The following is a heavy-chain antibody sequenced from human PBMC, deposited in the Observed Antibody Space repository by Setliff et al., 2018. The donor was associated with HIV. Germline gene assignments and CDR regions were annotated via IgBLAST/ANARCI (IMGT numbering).Heavy chain of an antibody. CDR1: GGSITSHY. D-gene: IGHD3-10*01. Sequence: SETLSLTCTVSGGSITSHYWSWIQQPPGKGLEWIGYMYNSGSTNYNPALNSRVTISVDTSKNQFSLNMSSVTAADTAIYYCARIRGSTHSPYFYMDVWGKGTTVTV. CDR3: ARIRGSTHSPYFYMDV. J-gene: IGHJ6*03. CDR2: MYNSGST. V-gene: IGHV4-59*11.